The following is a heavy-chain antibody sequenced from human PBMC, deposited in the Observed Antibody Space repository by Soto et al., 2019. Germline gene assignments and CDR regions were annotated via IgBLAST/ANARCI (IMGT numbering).Heavy chain of an antibody. D-gene: IGHD3-16*01. CDR3: ARATWGLWYFDL. CDR2: IHYSGST. J-gene: IGHJ2*01. Sequence: SETLSLTCTVSGGSISSYYWTWIRQAPGKGLEWIGYIHYSGSTNYNPSLKSRITISVDTSKNQFSLKLSSVTAADTAVYYCARATWGLWYFDLWGRGNLVTVS. V-gene: IGHV4-59*01. CDR1: GGSISSYY.